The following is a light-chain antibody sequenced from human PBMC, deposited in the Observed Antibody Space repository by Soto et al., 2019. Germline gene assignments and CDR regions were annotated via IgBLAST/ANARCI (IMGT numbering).Light chain of an antibody. CDR2: KAS. J-gene: IGKJ1*01. Sequence: DLQMTQSPSTLSPSVGDRGTLTCRASQSISSWLAWYQQKPGQAPKLLIYKASTLQSGVPSRFSGSGSGTEFTLAISSLQPDDSATYYCQQYNDNWTFGQGTNVDIK. V-gene: IGKV1-5*03. CDR3: QQYNDNWT. CDR1: QSISSW.